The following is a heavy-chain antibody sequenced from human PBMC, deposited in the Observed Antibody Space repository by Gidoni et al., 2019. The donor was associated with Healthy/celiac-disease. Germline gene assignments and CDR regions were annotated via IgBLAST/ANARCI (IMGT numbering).Heavy chain of an antibody. CDR2: SYYSGST. CDR1: GCSFGSGGYY. V-gene: IGHV4-31*03. CDR3: ARVKVGAENGFDI. D-gene: IGHD1-26*01. Sequence: QVQLQESGPGLVKPSQTLSLTCTVSGCSFGSGGYYWSWIRQHPGKGLEWIGYSYYSGSTYYNPSLKSRVTISVDTSKNQFSLKLSSVTAADTAVYYCARVKVGAENGFDIWGQGTMVTVSS. J-gene: IGHJ3*02.